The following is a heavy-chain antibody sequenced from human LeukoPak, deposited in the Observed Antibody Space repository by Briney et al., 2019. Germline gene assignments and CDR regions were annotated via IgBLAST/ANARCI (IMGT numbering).Heavy chain of an antibody. CDR1: GGSISSYY. J-gene: IGHJ4*02. CDR3: ARLAPTGVDY. V-gene: IGHV4-59*08. D-gene: IGHD5-24*01. Sequence: SEILSLTCTVSGGSISSYYWSWIRQPPGKGLEWIGYIYYSGSTNYNPSLKSRVTISVDTSKNQFSLKLSSVTAADTAVYYCARLAPTGVDYWGQGTLVTVSS. CDR2: IYYSGST.